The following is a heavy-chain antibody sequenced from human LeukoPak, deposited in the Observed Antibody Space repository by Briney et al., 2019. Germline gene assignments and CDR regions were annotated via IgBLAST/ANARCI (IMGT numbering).Heavy chain of an antibody. CDR2: MNPNSGNT. V-gene: IGHV1-8*01. D-gene: IGHD6-19*01. Sequence: ASVKVSCKASGYTFTSYDINWVRQATGQGLEWMGWMNPNSGNTGYAQKFQGRVTMTRNTSISPAYMELSSLRSEDTAVYYCARRGSSGWIPYYYYYMDVWGKGTTVTVSS. J-gene: IGHJ6*03. CDR1: GYTFTSYD. CDR3: ARRGSSGWIPYYYYYMDV.